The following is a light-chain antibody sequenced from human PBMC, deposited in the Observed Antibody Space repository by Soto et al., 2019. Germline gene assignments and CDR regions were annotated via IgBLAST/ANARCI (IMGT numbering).Light chain of an antibody. CDR2: KVS. V-gene: IGKV2-30*02. CDR3: MQGTHWPYS. J-gene: IGKJ2*03. CDR1: PSLVHSDGNTY. Sequence: DVVMTQSPLSLPVTLGQPASISCRSGPSLVHSDGNTYLHWFQQRPGQSPRRLIYKVSNRDSGVPDRFSGSGSGTDFTLMISRVEAEDVGVYYCMQGTHWPYSFGHGTKLEIK.